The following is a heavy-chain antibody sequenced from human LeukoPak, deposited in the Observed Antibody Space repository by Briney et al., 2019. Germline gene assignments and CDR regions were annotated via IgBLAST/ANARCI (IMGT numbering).Heavy chain of an antibody. CDR1: GFTFSSYG. CDR2: IRYDGSNK. V-gene: IGHV3-30*02. D-gene: IGHD3-10*01. CDR3: AKSLYGSGSYYNFDY. J-gene: IGHJ4*02. Sequence: PGGSLRLSCAASGFTFSSYGMHWVRQAPGKGLEWVAFIRYDGSNKYYADSVKGRFTISRDNSKNTLYLQMNSLRAEDTAVYYCAKSLYGSGSYYNFDYRGQGTLVTVSS.